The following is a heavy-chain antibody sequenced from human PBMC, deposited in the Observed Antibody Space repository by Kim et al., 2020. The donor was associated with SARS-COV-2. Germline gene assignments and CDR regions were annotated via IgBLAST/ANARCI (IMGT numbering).Heavy chain of an antibody. J-gene: IGHJ6*03. D-gene: IGHD4-17*01. CDR1: GFTFDDYA. V-gene: IGHV3-43*02. CDR3: AKAPRRGEWLPLWDYGPGVYYYMDV. CDR2: ISGDGGST. Sequence: GGSLRLSCAASGFTFDDYAMHWVHQAPGKGLEWVSLISGDGGSTYYADSVKGRFTISRDNSKNSLYLQMNSLRTEDTALYYCAKAPRRGEWLPLWDYGPGVYYYMDVWGKGTTVTVSS.